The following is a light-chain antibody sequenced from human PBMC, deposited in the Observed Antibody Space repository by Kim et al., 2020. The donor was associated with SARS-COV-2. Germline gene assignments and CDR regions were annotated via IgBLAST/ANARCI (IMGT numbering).Light chain of an antibody. J-gene: IGKJ1*01. CDR1: QSISSW. V-gene: IGKV1-5*03. CDR2: KAS. Sequence: ASVGDRVTITCRASQSISSWLAWYQQKPGKAPKLLIYKASSLESGVPSRFSGSGSGTEFTLTISSLQPDDFATYYCQLYNSYSTWTFGQGTKLEI. CDR3: QLYNSYSTWT.